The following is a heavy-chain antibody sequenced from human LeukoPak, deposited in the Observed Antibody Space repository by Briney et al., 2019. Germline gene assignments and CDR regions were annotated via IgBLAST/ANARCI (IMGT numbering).Heavy chain of an antibody. CDR3: ARGRWELRGGYFDY. CDR1: GDIFSNYP. D-gene: IGHD1-26*01. CDR2: SIPIFGTV. J-gene: IGHJ4*01. V-gene: IGHV1-69*06. Sequence: ASVKLSCKAPGDIFSNYPFTWVRQAPGQGLEWMGMSIPIFGTVNTAQKFEGRVTIIANKTTSTAYMELSSLRSEDTAVYYCARGRWELRGGYFDYWGQGTLVTVSS.